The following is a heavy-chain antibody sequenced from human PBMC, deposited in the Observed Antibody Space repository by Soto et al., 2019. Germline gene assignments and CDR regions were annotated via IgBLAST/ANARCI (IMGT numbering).Heavy chain of an antibody. CDR3: AKRRDFGLASSNDY. V-gene: IGHV3-23*01. CDR1: GFTFSSYT. D-gene: IGHD3-3*01. Sequence: HPGGSLRLSCAASGFTFSSYTMTWVRQAPGKGLEWVSGISGSGGSTYYADSVKGRFTISRDNSKSTLYLQMNSLRAEDTAVYYCAKRRDFGLASSNDYWGQGTLVTVSS. CDR2: ISGSGGST. J-gene: IGHJ4*02.